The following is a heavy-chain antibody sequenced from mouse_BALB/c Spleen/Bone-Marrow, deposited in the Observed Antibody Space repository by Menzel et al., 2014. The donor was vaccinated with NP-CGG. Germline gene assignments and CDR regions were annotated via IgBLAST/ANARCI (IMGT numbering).Heavy chain of an antibody. V-gene: IGHV5-6-3*01. CDR1: GFTFSSYG. CDR3: ARGYDYSSWFAY. D-gene: IGHD2-4*01. Sequence: EVQLVESGEGLVQPGGSLKLSCAASGFTFSSYGMSWVRQTPDKRLEMIATINVNGDTTYHPDSVKGRFTISRDNVKNTLYLQMSSLKSEDTAMYYCARGYDYSSWFAYWGQGTLVTVSA. J-gene: IGHJ3*01. CDR2: INVNGDTT.